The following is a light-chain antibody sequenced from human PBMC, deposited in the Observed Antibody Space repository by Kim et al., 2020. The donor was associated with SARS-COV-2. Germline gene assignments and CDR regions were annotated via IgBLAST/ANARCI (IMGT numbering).Light chain of an antibody. V-gene: IGLV1-40*01. CDR1: SSNIGAGHD. CDR3: QSYDNSLRGWM. Sequence: QSVLTQPPSVSGALGQRVTISCSGGSSNIGAGHDVHWYQQLPGTAPKLLIYGNSNRPSGVPDRFSGSKSGTSASLAITGLQAEDEADYYCQSYDNSLRGWMFGGGTKVTV. CDR2: GNS. J-gene: IGLJ3*02.